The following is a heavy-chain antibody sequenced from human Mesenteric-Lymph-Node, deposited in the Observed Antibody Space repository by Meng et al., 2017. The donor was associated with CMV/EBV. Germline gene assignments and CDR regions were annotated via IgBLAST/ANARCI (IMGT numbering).Heavy chain of an antibody. Sequence: GESLKISCAASGFTVSGNHMNWVRQAPGKGLEWVSRMNTDGSSTRYADSAKGRFTISRDNAKNTLYLQMNSLRAEDTAVYYCASAYYDNRPFDYWGQGTLVTVSS. CDR1: GFTVSGNH. D-gene: IGHD3-22*01. V-gene: IGHV3-74*01. CDR3: ASAYYDNRPFDY. CDR2: MNTDGSST. J-gene: IGHJ4*02.